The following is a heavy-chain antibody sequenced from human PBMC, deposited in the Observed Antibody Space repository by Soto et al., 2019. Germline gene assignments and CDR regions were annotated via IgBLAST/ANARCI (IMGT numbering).Heavy chain of an antibody. CDR3: ATDRPTGSFDY. CDR1: GGSISSYY. CDR2: IYYSGST. Sequence: SETLSLTCTVSGGSISSYYWSWIRQPPGKGLEWIGYIYYSGSTNYNPSLKSRVTISVDTSKNQFSLKLSSVTAADTAVYYCATDRPTGSFDYWGQGTLVIVSS. D-gene: IGHD2-8*02. J-gene: IGHJ4*02. V-gene: IGHV4-59*01.